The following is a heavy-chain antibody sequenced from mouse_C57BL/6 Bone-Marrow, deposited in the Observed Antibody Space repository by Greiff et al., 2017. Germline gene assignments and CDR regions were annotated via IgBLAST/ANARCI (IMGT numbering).Heavy chain of an antibody. D-gene: IGHD1-1*01. CDR1: GFTFSSYS. CDR3: ERYQGVNTGRRYYFDY. Sequence: VQLLQSGSGLVKPGASLKLSCAASGFTFSSYSMSWVRQTPGKRLEWVATISDGGSYTNYPDNVKGRFTISRDNAKNNLYLQLSHLKTEDTAMYDCERYQGVNTGRRYYFDYWGQGTTLTVST. CDR2: ISDGGSYT. V-gene: IGHV5-4*01. J-gene: IGHJ2*01.